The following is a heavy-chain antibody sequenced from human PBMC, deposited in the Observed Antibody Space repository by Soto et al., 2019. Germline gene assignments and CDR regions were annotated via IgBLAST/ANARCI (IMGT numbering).Heavy chain of an antibody. CDR3: ARESHDILTGPPWGCYVDN. D-gene: IGHD3-9*01. CDR1: GGSFSGYY. V-gene: IGHV4-34*01. J-gene: IGHJ2*01. CDR2: INDRGSI. Sequence: QVQLQQWGAGPLRPLETLSLTCGVSGGSFSGYYSSWIRQSPGKGLEWIGEINDRGSINYNPSLKSRVSISIDTSKNHYSLNLRSVTAADTAVYHCARESHDILTGPPWGCYVDNWGRGTLVTVSS.